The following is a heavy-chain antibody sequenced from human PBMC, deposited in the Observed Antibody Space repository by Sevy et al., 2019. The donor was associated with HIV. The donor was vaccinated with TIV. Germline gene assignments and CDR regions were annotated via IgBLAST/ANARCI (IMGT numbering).Heavy chain of an antibody. CDR2: VRKKVNSYTT. V-gene: IGHV3-72*01. CDR1: GFTVSDHY. J-gene: IGHJ2*01. Sequence: GGSLRLSCAASGFTVSDHYMDWVRQAPGKGLEWVGRVRKKVNSYTTEYAASVKDRFTISRDDSQNSLYLQMNSLKTEDTAVYYCTRVGSLWYFDLWGRGTLVTVSS. D-gene: IGHD3-10*01. CDR3: TRVGSLWYFDL.